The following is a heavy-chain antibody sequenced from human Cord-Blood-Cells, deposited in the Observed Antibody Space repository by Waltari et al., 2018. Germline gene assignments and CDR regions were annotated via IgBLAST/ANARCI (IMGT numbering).Heavy chain of an antibody. CDR2: FDPEDGET. D-gene: IGHD3-3*01. Sequence: QVQLVQSGAEVKKPGAPVKVSCKVSGSTLPELSIPWVRHAPGKGLEWMGGFDPEDGETIYAQKFQGRVTMTEDTSTDTAYMELSSLRSEDTAVYYCASRPIYDFWSGYFDYWGQGTLVTVSS. J-gene: IGHJ4*02. CDR3: ASRPIYDFWSGYFDY. V-gene: IGHV1-24*01. CDR1: GSTLPELS.